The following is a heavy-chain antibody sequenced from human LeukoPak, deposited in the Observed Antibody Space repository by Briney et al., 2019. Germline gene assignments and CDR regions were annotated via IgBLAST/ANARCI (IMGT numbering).Heavy chain of an antibody. Sequence: PGVALRLSCAASGFTFSSYWMHWVRQAPGKGLVWVSRINSDGSSTSYADSVKGRFTISRDNAKNTLYLQMNSLRAEDTAVYYCARVNSPGWYYYYYGMDVWGQGTTVTVSS. V-gene: IGHV3-74*01. CDR3: ARVNSPGWYYYYYGMDV. J-gene: IGHJ6*02. CDR1: GFTFSSYW. CDR2: INSDGSST. D-gene: IGHD4-23*01.